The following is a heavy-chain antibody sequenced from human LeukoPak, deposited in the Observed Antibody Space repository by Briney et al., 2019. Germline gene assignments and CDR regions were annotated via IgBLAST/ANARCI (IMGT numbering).Heavy chain of an antibody. J-gene: IGHJ5*02. CDR1: GGPISSYY. Sequence: PSETLSLTCTVSGGPISSYYWSWIRQPPGKGLEWIGYIYYSGSTNYNPSLKSRVTISVDTSKNQFSLKLSSVTAADTAVYYCARDYYDDQEFNWFDPWGQGTPVTVSS. D-gene: IGHD3-22*01. CDR3: ARDYYDDQEFNWFDP. V-gene: IGHV4-59*01. CDR2: IYYSGST.